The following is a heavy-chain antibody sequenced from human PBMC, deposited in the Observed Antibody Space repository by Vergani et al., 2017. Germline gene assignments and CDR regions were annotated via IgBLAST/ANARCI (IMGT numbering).Heavy chain of an antibody. V-gene: IGHV1-46*03. CDR3: ARDGSGGSPFAMDV. J-gene: IGHJ6*02. Sequence: VQLVPSGAEVKKPGASVQVSCQASGYTFTSYDMHWVRQAPGQGLEWMGKIYPSGGTNYAQKFQGRVPMTKDTSTSTVDMELSSLRSEDTAMYYCARDGSGGSPFAMDVWGQGTTVTVSS. CDR2: IYPSGGT. D-gene: IGHD2-15*01. CDR1: GYTFTSYD.